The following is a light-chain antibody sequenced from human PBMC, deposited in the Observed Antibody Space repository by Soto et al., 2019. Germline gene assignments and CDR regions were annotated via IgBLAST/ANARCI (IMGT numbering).Light chain of an antibody. V-gene: IGLV2-14*01. Sequence: QSALTQPASVSGSPGQSITISCTGTSSDVGGYNYVSWYQQHPGKDPKLMIYDVSNRPSGVSNRFSGSKSGNTASLTISGLQADDEADYYCSSYTSSSALYVFGTGTKITV. J-gene: IGLJ1*01. CDR1: SSDVGGYNY. CDR3: SSYTSSSALYV. CDR2: DVS.